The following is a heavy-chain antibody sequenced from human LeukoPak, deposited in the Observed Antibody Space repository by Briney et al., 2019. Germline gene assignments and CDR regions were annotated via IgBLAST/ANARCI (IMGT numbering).Heavy chain of an antibody. J-gene: IGHJ3*02. D-gene: IGHD3-22*01. CDR1: GFTFSSYG. Sequence: GGSLRLSCAASGFTFSSYGMHWVRQAPGKGLEWVAFIRYDGSNKYYADSVKGRFTISRDNAKNSLYLQMNSLRAEDTAVYYCARDSGDSSGYYYGGAFDIWGQGTMVTVSS. CDR2: IRYDGSNK. V-gene: IGHV3-30*02. CDR3: ARDSGDSSGYYYGGAFDI.